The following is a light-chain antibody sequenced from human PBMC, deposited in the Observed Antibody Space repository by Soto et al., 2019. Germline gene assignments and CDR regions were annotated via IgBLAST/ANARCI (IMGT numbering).Light chain of an antibody. CDR1: SSDVGTYNY. CDR3: SSYAGSSTRVV. CDR2: DVT. V-gene: IGLV2-14*01. Sequence: QSALTQPASVSGSPGQSITISCTGTSSDVGTYNYVSWYQQHPGKAPQLMIYDVTNRPSGVSSRFSGSKSGNTASLTISGHQSEDEADYYCSSYAGSSTRVVFGGGTKLTVL. J-gene: IGLJ2*01.